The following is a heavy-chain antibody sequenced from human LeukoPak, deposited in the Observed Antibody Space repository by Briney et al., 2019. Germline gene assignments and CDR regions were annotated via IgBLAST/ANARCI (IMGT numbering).Heavy chain of an antibody. J-gene: IGHJ5*02. CDR1: GDSISSDDYY. CDR3: ARVADYGDYVGGDWIDP. V-gene: IGHV4-61*02. D-gene: IGHD4-17*01. Sequence: PSETLSLTCTVSGDSISSDDYYWSWIRQPAGKGLEWIGRFSASGNSNYNPSLKSRLTISVDRSKNQFSLKLTSVTAADTAVYYCARVADYGDYVGGDWIDPWGQGTLVTVSS. CDR2: FSASGNS.